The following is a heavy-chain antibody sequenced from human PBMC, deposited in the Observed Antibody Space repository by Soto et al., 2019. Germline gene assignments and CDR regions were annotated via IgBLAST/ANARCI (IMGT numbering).Heavy chain of an antibody. CDR1: GFTFNNYW. CDR2: INSDGSST. V-gene: IGHV3-74*01. CDR3: ARYLASPKPIDY. Sequence: EVQLVESGGGLVQPGGSLRLSCAASGFTFNNYWMHWVRQAPGEGLVWVSRINSDGSSTSYADSVKGRFTISRDNAKNTLYLQMNRLRAEDTALYYCARYLASPKPIDYWGQGTLVTVSS. J-gene: IGHJ4*02. D-gene: IGHD2-21*01.